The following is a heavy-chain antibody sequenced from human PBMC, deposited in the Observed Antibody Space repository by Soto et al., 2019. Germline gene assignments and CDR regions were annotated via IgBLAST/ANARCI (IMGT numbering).Heavy chain of an antibody. Sequence: ASVKVSCKASGYTFTGYYMHWVRQAPGQGLEWMGWINPNSGGKNYAQKFQGWVTMTRDTSISTAYMELSRLRSDDTAVYYCARSDVGNGGSGSYRTPYYGMDVWGQGTTVTVSS. CDR3: ARSDVGNGGSGSYRTPYYGMDV. CDR1: GYTFTGYY. CDR2: INPNSGGK. V-gene: IGHV1-2*04. J-gene: IGHJ6*02. D-gene: IGHD1-26*01.